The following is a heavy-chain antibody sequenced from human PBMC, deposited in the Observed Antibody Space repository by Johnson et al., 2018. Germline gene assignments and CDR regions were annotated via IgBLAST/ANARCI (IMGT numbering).Heavy chain of an antibody. CDR3: ARGGYCSSTSCVGSYYYYMDV. CDR2: IKQDGSEK. CDR1: GFTFSSYW. J-gene: IGHJ6*03. D-gene: IGHD2-2*01. V-gene: IGHV3-7*01. Sequence: VQLVQSGGGLVQPGGSLRLSCAASGFTFSSYWMSWVRQAPGKGLEWVANIKQDGSEKYYVDSVKGRFTISRDNAKNSLYLQMNSLRAGETAVYYSARGGYCSSTSCVGSYYYYMDVWGKGTTVTVSS.